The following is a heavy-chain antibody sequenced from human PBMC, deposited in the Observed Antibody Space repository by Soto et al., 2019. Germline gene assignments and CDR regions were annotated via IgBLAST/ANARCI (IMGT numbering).Heavy chain of an antibody. V-gene: IGHV4-59*01. D-gene: IGHD1-7*01. J-gene: IGHJ4*02. Sequence: PSETLSLTCTVSGGTISGYYWSWIRQPPGKGLEWIGNMYYSGSTDYNPSLKSRVTISVDTSKNQFSPKLSSVTAADTAVYHCARVGKDRLELAYYWGQGILVTVSS. CDR3: ARVGKDRLELAYY. CDR2: MYYSGST. CDR1: GGTISGYY.